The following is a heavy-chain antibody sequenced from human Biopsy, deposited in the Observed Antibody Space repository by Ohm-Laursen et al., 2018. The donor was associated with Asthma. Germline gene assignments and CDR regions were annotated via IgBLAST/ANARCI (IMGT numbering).Heavy chain of an antibody. CDR1: GFSFSDYF. CDR2: ISSSGSTK. D-gene: IGHD2-8*01. V-gene: IGHV3-11*01. CDR3: ARKVSFDV. Sequence: SLRLSCAASGFSFSDYFMTWMRQPPGKGLEWVGSISSSGSTKYPSESILGRYTMSRDNAQRSMTLEVHSLRAEDTAIYFCARKVSFDVWGHGTQVIVSS. J-gene: IGHJ3*01.